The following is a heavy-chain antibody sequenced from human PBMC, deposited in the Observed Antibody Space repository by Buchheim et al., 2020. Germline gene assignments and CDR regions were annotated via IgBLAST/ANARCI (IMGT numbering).Heavy chain of an antibody. D-gene: IGHD1-14*01. V-gene: IGHV3-48*01. CDR1: GFTFSSYS. CDR2: ISSSSSTI. J-gene: IGHJ3*02. CDR3: GRDKGTPRAFDI. Sequence: EVQLVESGGGLVQPGGSLRLSCAASGFTFSSYSMNWVRQAPGKGLEWVSYISSSSSTIYYADSVKGQFTISRDNAKTSLYLQMNSLRAEDTAVYYSGRDKGTPRAFDIWGQGT.